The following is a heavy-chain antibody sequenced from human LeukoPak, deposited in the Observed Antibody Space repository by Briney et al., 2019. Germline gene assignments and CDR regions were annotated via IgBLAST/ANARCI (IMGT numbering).Heavy chain of an antibody. CDR1: GGSVSSGRYD. CDR2: IYCNGST. V-gene: IGHV4-61*01. Sequence: SETLSLTCTVSGGSVSSGRYDWSWIRQPPGKGLEWIGYIYCNGSTNYNPSLKSRVTISEDTSKNQFSLKLNSVTAADTAVYYCASYIIKYRAFDYWVQGTLVTVSS. J-gene: IGHJ4*02. CDR3: ASYIIKYRAFDY. D-gene: IGHD5-12*01.